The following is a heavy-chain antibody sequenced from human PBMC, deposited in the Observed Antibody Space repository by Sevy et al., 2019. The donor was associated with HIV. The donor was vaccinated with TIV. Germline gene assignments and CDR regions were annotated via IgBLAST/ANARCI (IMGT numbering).Heavy chain of an antibody. D-gene: IGHD3-10*01. J-gene: IGHJ4*02. CDR1: GFTFSSYA. CDR3: AKGEVLLWHY. CDR2: ISVSGGST. Sequence: GGSLRLSCAASGFTFSSYAMSWVRQAPGKGLEWVSAISVSGGSTSYANSVKGRFTISRDNSKNTLYLQMNSLRAEDTAVYYCAKGEVLLWHYWGQGTLVTVSS. V-gene: IGHV3-23*01.